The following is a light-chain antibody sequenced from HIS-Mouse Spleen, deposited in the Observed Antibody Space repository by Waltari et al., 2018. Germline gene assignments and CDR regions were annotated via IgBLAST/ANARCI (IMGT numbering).Light chain of an antibody. CDR3: CSYAGSYTWV. CDR2: DVS. J-gene: IGLJ3*02. V-gene: IGLV2-11*01. Sequence: QSALTQPRSVSGSPGQSVPIPCTGTSRDVGGYNYVPWYQQHPGKAPKLMIYDVSKRPSGVPDRFSGSKSGNTASLTISGLQAEDEADYYCCSYAGSYTWVFGGGTKLTVL. CDR1: SRDVGGYNY.